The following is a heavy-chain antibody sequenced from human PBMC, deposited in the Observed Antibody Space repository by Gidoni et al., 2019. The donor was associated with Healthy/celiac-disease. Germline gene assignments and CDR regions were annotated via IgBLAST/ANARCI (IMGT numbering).Heavy chain of an antibody. Sequence: QVQLVQSGAEVKKPGASVKVSCKASGYTFNGYYMHWVRQAPGQGLEWMGWINPHSGGTNYAQKFQGRVTMTRDTSISTAYMELSRLRSDDTAVYYCGAATVVTPELIGYWGQGTLVTVSS. CDR3: GAATVVTPELIGY. CDR1: GYTFNGYY. V-gene: IGHV1-2*02. CDR2: INPHSGGT. J-gene: IGHJ4*02. D-gene: IGHD4-17*01.